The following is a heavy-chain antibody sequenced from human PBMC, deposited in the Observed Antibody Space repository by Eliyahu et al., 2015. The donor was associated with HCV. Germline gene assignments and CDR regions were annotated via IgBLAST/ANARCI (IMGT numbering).Heavy chain of an antibody. CDR1: GYSFXNYD. V-gene: IGHV1-8*01. CDR2: MKPSXGNT. Sequence: QVQLVQSGAEVRKPGASVRVSCKASGYSFXNYDIHXVRQATGQGXEWMGWMKPSXGNTGHTQKFQDRVTMTRNTSINTAYMELSSLTFEDTAVYYCARDYTSSWYVLDSWGQGTLVTVSS. J-gene: IGHJ4*02. D-gene: IGHD6-13*01. CDR3: ARDYTSSWYVLDS.